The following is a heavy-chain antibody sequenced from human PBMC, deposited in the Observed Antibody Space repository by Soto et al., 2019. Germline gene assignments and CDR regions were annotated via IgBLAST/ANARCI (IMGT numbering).Heavy chain of an antibody. CDR3: AKEFQWELHAFDI. J-gene: IGHJ3*02. CDR1: GLSISSYG. CDR2: ISDSDST. D-gene: IGHD1-26*01. V-gene: IGHV3-23*01. Sequence: PGGSLRLSCAVSGLSISSYGMSWVRQAPGKGLEWVSVISDSDSTYYADSVKGRFTISRDNSKNTLFLQMNSLRADDTAVYYCAKEFQWELHAFDIWGQGTMVTVSS.